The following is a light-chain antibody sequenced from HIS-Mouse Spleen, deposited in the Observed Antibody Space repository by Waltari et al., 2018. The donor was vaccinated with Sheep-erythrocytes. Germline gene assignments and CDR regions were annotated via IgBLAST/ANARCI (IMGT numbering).Light chain of an antibody. Sequence: SYELTQPPSVSVSPGQTANITCSGDKLGDKYACWYQQKPGQSPVLVIYQDSKRPSGVPERFSGSNSGNTATLTIRGTQAMDEADYYCQAWDSSTAVFGGGTKLTVL. J-gene: IGLJ2*01. CDR1: KLGDKY. CDR3: QAWDSSTAV. V-gene: IGLV3-1*01. CDR2: QDS.